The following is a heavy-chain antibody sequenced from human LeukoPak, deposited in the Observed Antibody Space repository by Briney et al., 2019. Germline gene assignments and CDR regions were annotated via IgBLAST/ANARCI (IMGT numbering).Heavy chain of an antibody. CDR2: IHYTGST. D-gene: IGHD3-10*01. CDR1: GGSISSYY. CDR3: ARVEEGYGSGRRENYYYYYMDV. Sequence: SETLSLTCTVSGGSISSYYWSWIRQPPRKGLEWIGYIHYTGSTNYNPSLKSRVTISVDTSKNQFSLKLSSVTAADTAVYYCARVEEGYGSGRRENYYYYYMDVWGKGTTVTVSS. J-gene: IGHJ6*03. V-gene: IGHV4-59*01.